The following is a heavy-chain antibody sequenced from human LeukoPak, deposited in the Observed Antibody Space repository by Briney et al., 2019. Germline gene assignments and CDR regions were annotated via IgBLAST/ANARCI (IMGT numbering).Heavy chain of an antibody. D-gene: IGHD6-13*01. V-gene: IGHV3-21*01. J-gene: IGHJ4*02. Sequence: RTGGSLRLSCAASGFTFSSYSKNWVRQAPGKGLEWVSSISSSSSYIYYADSVKGRFTISRDNAKNSLYLQMNSLRAEDTAVYYCARNMYSSSWKGGYWGQGTLVTVSS. CDR3: ARNMYSSSWKGGY. CDR1: GFTFSSYS. CDR2: ISSSSSYI.